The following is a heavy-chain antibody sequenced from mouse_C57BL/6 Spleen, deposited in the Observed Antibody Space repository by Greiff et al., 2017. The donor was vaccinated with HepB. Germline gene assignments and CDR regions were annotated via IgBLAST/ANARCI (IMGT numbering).Heavy chain of an antibody. V-gene: IGHV1-66*01. CDR1: GYSFTSYY. CDR3: ARGPRYGGLAY. CDR2: IYPGSGNT. J-gene: IGHJ3*01. Sequence: QVQLQQSGPELVKPGASVKISCKASGYSFTSYYIHWVKQRPGQGLEWIGWIYPGSGNTKYNEKFKGKATLTADTSSSTAYMQLSSLTSEDSAVYYCARGPRYGGLAYWGQGTLVTVSA. D-gene: IGHD1-2*01.